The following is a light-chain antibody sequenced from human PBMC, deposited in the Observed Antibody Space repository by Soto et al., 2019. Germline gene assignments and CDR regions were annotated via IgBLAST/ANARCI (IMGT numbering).Light chain of an antibody. CDR1: QGISNY. CDR2: AAS. CDR3: QQYNNWPET. J-gene: IGKJ1*01. V-gene: IGKV1-27*01. Sequence: LKQSPYSMSANVGDALTLTCRTSQGISNYLAWYQLKPGKVPKLLIYAASTLQSGVPSRFSGSGSGTDFTLTISSLQPEDVAVYYCQQYNNWPETFGQGTMV.